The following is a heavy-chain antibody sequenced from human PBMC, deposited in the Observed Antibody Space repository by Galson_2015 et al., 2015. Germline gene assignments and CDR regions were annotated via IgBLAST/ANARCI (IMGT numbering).Heavy chain of an antibody. CDR1: GFTFTSYF. Sequence: SVKVSCKASGFTFTSYFMHWVRQAPGQGLEWMGIINPSGDSATYAQRFPGRVTMTRDTSTSTVYMELSSLRSEDTAVYYCARAGREDSFDIWGQGTVVTVSS. V-gene: IGHV1-46*01. CDR3: ARAGREDSFDI. CDR2: INPSGDSA. J-gene: IGHJ3*02.